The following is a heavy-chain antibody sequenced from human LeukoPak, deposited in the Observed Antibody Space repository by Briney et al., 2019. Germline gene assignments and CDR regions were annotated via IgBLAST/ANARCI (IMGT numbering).Heavy chain of an antibody. Sequence: PGGSLRLSCAASGFTFSSYSMNWVRQAPGKGLEWVSYISSSSSTIYYADPVKGRFTISRDNAKNSLYLQMNSLRAEDTTVYYCASNNDYGEAFDIWGQGTMVTVSS. D-gene: IGHD4-17*01. CDR2: ISSSSSTI. CDR3: ASNNDYGEAFDI. V-gene: IGHV3-48*01. J-gene: IGHJ3*02. CDR1: GFTFSSYS.